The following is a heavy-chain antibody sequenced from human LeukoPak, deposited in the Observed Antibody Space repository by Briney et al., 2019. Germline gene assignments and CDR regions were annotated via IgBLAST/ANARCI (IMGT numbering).Heavy chain of an antibody. CDR1: GYTFTIYG. CDR3: ARDPPGLTLGSPGDY. CDR2: ISANNGDT. Sequence: ASVSVSFTASGYTFTIYGIAWVRQAPGPGRQWMGWISANNGDTSYSQKLQGRVTMTTDTSTNTAYMELRSLTSDDTAVYYCARDPPGLTLGSPGDYWGQGTLVIVSS. J-gene: IGHJ4*02. V-gene: IGHV1-18*01. D-gene: IGHD3-16*01.